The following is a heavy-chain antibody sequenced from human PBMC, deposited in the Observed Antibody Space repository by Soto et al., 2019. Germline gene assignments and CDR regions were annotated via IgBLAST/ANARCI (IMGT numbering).Heavy chain of an antibody. CDR2: ITSSGGNA. V-gene: IGHV3-11*01. J-gene: IGHJ5*02. CDR1: GFSFKDYY. CDR3: ARDMYTNYVKYFEL. D-gene: IGHD3-16*01. Sequence: QVQLVESGGGLVKPGGSLRLSCAASGFSFKDYYMTWMRQTPEKGLEWISTITSSGGNAYYAASVKGRVTISRDNAHNSLYLQMSGLRAEDTALYYCARDMYTNYVKYFELWGQGTLVTGAS.